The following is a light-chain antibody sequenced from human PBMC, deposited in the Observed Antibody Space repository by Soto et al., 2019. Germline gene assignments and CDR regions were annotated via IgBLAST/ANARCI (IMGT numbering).Light chain of an antibody. CDR3: QQIYSTPYT. CDR2: AAS. Sequence: DIQMTQSPSSLSASVGDRVTITCRASQSIGRYLNWYQQKPGKAPKLLIYAASSLQSGVPSRFSGSGSGTYFTLTISSLQPEDFATFSCQQIYSTPYTFGQGTKLEIK. V-gene: IGKV1-39*01. CDR1: QSIGRY. J-gene: IGKJ2*01.